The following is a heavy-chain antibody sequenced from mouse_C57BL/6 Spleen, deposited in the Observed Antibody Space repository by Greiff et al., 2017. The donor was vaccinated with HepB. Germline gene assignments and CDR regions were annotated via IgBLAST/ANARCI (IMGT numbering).Heavy chain of an antibody. Sequence: VQLQQSGAELVKPGASVKISCKASGYAFSSYWMNWVKQRPGKGLEWIGQIYPGDGDTNYNGKFKGKATLTADKSSSTAYMQLSSLTSEDSAVYFGARGGNPDAWFAYWGQGTLVTVSA. J-gene: IGHJ3*01. V-gene: IGHV1-80*01. CDR2: IYPGDGDT. CDR1: GYAFSSYW. CDR3: ARGGNPDAWFAY.